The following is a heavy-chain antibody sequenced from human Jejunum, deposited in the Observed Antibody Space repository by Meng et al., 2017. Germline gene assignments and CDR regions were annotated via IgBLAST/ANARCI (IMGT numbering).Heavy chain of an antibody. CDR1: VGALICSS. V-gene: IGHV4-59*01. CDR2: CIRWNT. D-gene: IGHD1-26*01. Sequence: QLQVREPRLGRLRTPDPRSAACGGSVGALICSSRRRSGSPQGRDWSELNNCIRWNTSYNPSLKVRVTISMDTPKYQFSLRLTSVTAANTDVYNCARECSGSFRHIDYWGQGTLVTVSS. CDR3: ARECSGSFRHIDY. J-gene: IGHJ4*02.